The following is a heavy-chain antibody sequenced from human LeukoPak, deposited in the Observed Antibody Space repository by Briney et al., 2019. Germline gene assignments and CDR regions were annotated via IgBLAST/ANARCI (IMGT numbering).Heavy chain of an antibody. Sequence: AASVKDSCKASGGTFSSYAISWVRQAPGQGLEWMGGIIPIFGTANYAQKFQGRVTITTDESTSTAYMELSSLRSEDTAVYYCARSIAVAGTDPYYYYYMDVWGKGTTVTVSS. CDR2: IIPIFGTA. CDR1: GGTFSSYA. J-gene: IGHJ6*03. V-gene: IGHV1-69*05. CDR3: ARSIAVAGTDPYYYYYMDV. D-gene: IGHD6-19*01.